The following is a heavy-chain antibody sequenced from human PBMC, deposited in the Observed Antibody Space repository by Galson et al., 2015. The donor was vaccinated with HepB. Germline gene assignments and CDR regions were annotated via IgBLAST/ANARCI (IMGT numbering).Heavy chain of an antibody. J-gene: IGHJ5*02. D-gene: IGHD3/OR15-3a*01. Sequence: SVKVSFKASGYTFTSYAMHWVRQAPGQRLEWMGWINAGNGNTKYSQKFQGRVTITRDKSASTAYMELSSLRSEDTAVYYCARDRTGYYGDCWFDPWGQGTLVTVSS. CDR1: GYTFTSYA. CDR3: ARDRTGYYGDCWFDP. CDR2: INAGNGNT. V-gene: IGHV1-3*01.